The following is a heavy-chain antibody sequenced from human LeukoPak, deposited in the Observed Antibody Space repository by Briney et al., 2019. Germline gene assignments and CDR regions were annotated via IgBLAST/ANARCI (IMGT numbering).Heavy chain of an antibody. CDR3: AKDRSSGWYWGVCMDA. Sequence: GGSLRLSCAASGFTFSSTYMSWVRQAPGKGLQWVSVIYNIGRTNYADSVQGRFTISRDRSKITLYIEMNSLRAEDTAIYYCAKDRSSGWYWGVCMDAWGQGTPVTVSS. D-gene: IGHD6-19*01. CDR1: GFTFSSTY. V-gene: IGHV3-66*01. J-gene: IGHJ6*02. CDR2: IYNIGRT.